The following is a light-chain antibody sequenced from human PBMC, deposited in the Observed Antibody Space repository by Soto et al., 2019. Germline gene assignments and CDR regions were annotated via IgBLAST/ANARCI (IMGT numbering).Light chain of an antibody. CDR1: QTIRSW. J-gene: IGKJ4*01. CDR3: PQYDERPLT. Sequence: DIQMTQSPSTLSGSVGDRVTITCRDSQTIRSWLAWTPQTRGKAPKIXIYKASTLKSGVPSRVTCSGAGTACTRPISSLQPADISTDDCPQYDERPLTFGGGTKVDIK. V-gene: IGKV1-5*03. CDR2: KAS.